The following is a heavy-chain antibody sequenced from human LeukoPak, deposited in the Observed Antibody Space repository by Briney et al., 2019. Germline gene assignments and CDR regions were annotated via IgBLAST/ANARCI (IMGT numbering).Heavy chain of an antibody. Sequence: PSETLSLTCTVSGYSISSGYYWGWIRQPPGKGLEWIGSIYHSGSTYYNPSLKSRVTISVDTSKNQFSLKLSSVTAADTAVYYCARGKWELPANWFDPWGQGTLVTVSS. CDR3: ARGKWELPANWFDP. CDR2: IYHSGST. D-gene: IGHD1-26*01. V-gene: IGHV4-38-2*02. J-gene: IGHJ5*02. CDR1: GYSISSGYY.